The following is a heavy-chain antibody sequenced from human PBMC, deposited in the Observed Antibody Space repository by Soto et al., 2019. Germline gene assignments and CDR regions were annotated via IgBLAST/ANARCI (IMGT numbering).Heavy chain of an antibody. CDR1: GYTFTSYA. Sequence: ASVKVSCKASGYTFTSYAMHWVRQAPGQRLEWMGWINAGNGNTKYSQKFQGRVTITRDTSASTAYMELSSLRSEDTAVYYCARGVGYYDFWSGYLLLGYYYGMDVWGQGTTVTVSS. V-gene: IGHV1-3*01. D-gene: IGHD3-3*01. CDR2: INAGNGNT. J-gene: IGHJ6*02. CDR3: ARGVGYYDFWSGYLLLGYYYGMDV.